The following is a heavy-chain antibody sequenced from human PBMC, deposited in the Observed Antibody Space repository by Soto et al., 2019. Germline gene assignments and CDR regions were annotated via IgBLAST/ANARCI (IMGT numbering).Heavy chain of an antibody. V-gene: IGHV3-15*01. D-gene: IGHD2-21*02. CDR1: GFTFSNAW. J-gene: IGHJ4*01. CDR3: TTAPHIVVVTAVVDY. Sequence: NPGGSLRLSCAASGFTFSNAWMSWVRQAPGKGLEWVGRIKSKTDGGTTDYAAPVKGRFTISRDDSKNTLYLQMNSLKTEDTAVYYCTTAPHIVVVTAVVDYWGHGTLVTVSS. CDR2: IKSKTDGGTT.